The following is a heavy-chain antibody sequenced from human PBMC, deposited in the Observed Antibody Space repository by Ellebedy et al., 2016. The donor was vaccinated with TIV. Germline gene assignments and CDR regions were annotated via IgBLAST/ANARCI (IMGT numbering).Heavy chain of an antibody. CDR1: GGSISNYF. V-gene: IGHV4-59*13. D-gene: IGHD3-22*01. CDR3: ARGGNYDTSDSYIHAFDI. J-gene: IGHJ3*02. CDR2: LSYDGST. Sequence: SETLSLXCIVSGGSISNYFWHWIRQPPGKGLEYIGYLSYDGSTKYNPSLRGRVTISEDTSKKQFSLRLSSVTTADTAVYYCARGGNYDTSDSYIHAFDIWGQGTVVTVSS.